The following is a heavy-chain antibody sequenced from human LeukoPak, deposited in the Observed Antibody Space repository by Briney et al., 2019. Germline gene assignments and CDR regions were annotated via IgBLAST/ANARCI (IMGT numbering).Heavy chain of an antibody. CDR1: GGSISRYY. CDR3: ARVYYYDSSGYSHTFDY. CDR2: IYYSGST. Sequence: SSETLSLTCTVSGGSISRYYWSWIRQPPGKGLEWIGYIYYSGSTNYNPSLKSRVTISVDTSKNQFSLKLSSVTAADTAVYYCARVYYYDSSGYSHTFDYWGQGTLVTVSS. J-gene: IGHJ4*02. D-gene: IGHD3-22*01. V-gene: IGHV4-59*01.